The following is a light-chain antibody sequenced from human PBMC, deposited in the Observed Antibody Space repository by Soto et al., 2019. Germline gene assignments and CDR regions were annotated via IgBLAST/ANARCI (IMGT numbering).Light chain of an antibody. V-gene: IGLV1-40*01. CDR3: QSYDSSLSGYV. Sequence: QSVLTQPPSVSEAPGQRVTISCTGSSSNIGAGYEAHWYQQVPGTAPKLLIYENNNRPPGVPDRFSGSKSGTSASLAITGLQAEDEGEYYCQSYDSSLSGYVFGTGTQLTVL. CDR1: SSNIGAGYE. J-gene: IGLJ1*01. CDR2: ENN.